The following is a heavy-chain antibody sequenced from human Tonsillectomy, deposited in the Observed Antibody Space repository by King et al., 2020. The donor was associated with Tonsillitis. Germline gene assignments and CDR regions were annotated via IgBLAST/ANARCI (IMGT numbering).Heavy chain of an antibody. CDR2: IKQDGSEK. Sequence: VQLVESGGGLVQPGGSLRLSCAASGFTFSSYWMSWVRQAPGKGLEWVANIKQDGSEKYYVDSVKGRFTISRDNAKNSLYLQMNSLRAEDTAVYYCARDYSSSWYALWVLVPLHPQTNDAFDIWGQGTMVTVSS. CDR3: ARDYSSSWYALWVLVPLHPQTNDAFDI. V-gene: IGHV3-7*03. CDR1: GFTFSSYW. J-gene: IGHJ3*02. D-gene: IGHD6-13*01.